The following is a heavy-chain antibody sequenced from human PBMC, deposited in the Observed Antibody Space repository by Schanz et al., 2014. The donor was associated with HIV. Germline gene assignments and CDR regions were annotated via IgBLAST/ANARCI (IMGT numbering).Heavy chain of an antibody. CDR3: AKDEYYYGSGSYIYFYYGMDV. D-gene: IGHD3-10*01. J-gene: IGHJ6*02. V-gene: IGHV3-21*02. Sequence: EVQLMESGGGQVKPGGSLRLTCSASGFTFSSFTFHWVRQAPGKGLEWVSSISAYSNSIHYEDSVKGRFTISRDNARNTLVLEMNSLRADDTAVYYCAKDEYYYGSGSYIYFYYGMDVWGQGTTVTVSS. CDR2: ISAYSNSI. CDR1: GFTFSSFT.